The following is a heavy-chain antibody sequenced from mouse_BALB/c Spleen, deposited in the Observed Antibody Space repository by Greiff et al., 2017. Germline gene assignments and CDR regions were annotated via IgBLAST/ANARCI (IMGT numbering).Heavy chain of an antibody. Sequence: VMLVESGPGLVAPSQSLSITCTVSGFSLTSYGVHWVRQPPGKGLEWLGVIWAGGSTNYNSALMSRLSISKDNSKSQVFLKMNSLQTDDTAMYYCARGRDDGFAYWGQGTLVTVSA. CDR1: GFSLTSYG. CDR2: IWAGGST. CDR3: ARGRDDGFAY. V-gene: IGHV2-9*02. D-gene: IGHD2-12*01. J-gene: IGHJ3*01.